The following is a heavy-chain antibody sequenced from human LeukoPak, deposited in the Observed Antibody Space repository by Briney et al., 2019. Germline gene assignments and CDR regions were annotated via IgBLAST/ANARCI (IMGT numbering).Heavy chain of an antibody. V-gene: IGHV1-2*02. J-gene: IGHJ6*03. CDR3: ARDKSSSSWYGEYYYYYYYMDV. CDR1: GGTFSSYA. Sequence: GASVKVSCKASGGTFSSYAISWVRQAPGQGLEWMGWINPNSGGTNYAQKFQGRVTMTRDTSISTAYMELSRLRSDDTAVYYCARDKSSSSWYGEYYYYYYYMDVWGKGTTVTVSS. D-gene: IGHD6-13*01. CDR2: INPNSGGT.